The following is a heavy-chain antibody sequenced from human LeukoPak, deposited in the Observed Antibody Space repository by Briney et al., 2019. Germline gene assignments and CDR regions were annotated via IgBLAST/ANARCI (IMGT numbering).Heavy chain of an antibody. D-gene: IGHD1-1*01. CDR2: IYYSGST. J-gene: IGHJ4*02. CDR3: AREGPTTGTFFDY. CDR1: GGSISSYY. Sequence: PSETLSLTCTVSGGSISSYYWSWIRQPPGKGLEWIGYIYYSGSTNYNPSLKSRVTISVDTSKNQFSLKLSSVTAADTAVYYCAREGPTTGTFFDYWGQGTLVTVSS. V-gene: IGHV4-59*12.